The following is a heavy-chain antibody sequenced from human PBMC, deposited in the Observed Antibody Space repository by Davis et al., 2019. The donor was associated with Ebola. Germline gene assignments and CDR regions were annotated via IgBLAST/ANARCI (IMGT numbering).Heavy chain of an antibody. V-gene: IGHV1-69*13. D-gene: IGHD2-15*01. J-gene: IGHJ4*02. CDR1: GATVSSYA. CDR3: AHLGPQRYCSGGGCHGYLDY. Sequence: AASVKVSCKSSGATVSSYAIGWVRQAPGQGLEWMGGIIPIFGTANYAQKFQGRVTITADESTGTAYMELNGLRSEDTAVYYCAHLGPQRYCSGGGCHGYLDYWGQGTLVTVSS. CDR2: IIPIFGTA.